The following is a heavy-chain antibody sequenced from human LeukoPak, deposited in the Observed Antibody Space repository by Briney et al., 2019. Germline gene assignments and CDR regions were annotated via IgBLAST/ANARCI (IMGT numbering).Heavy chain of an antibody. D-gene: IGHD3-10*01. J-gene: IGHJ4*02. Sequence: GGSLRLSCAASGFTFSSYGMHWVRQAPGKGLEWVAVIWYDGGNKYYADSVKGRFTISRDNSKNTLYLQMNSLRAEDTAVYYCAKGPQEEAYYGSGSLNYWGQGTLVTVSS. CDR3: AKGPQEEAYYGSGSLNY. V-gene: IGHV3-33*06. CDR2: IWYDGGNK. CDR1: GFTFSSYG.